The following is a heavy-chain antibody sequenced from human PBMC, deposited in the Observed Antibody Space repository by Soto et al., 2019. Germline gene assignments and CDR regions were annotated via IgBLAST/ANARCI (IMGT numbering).Heavy chain of an antibody. Sequence: QVQLQESGPGLVKPSETLSLTCTVSGGSISSYYWSWIRQPPGKGLEWIGFIFYSGSTSYNPSRKIRVTISIDTSEYQFSLKLNSVTAADTAVYYCASMIGDPVLSFDSWGQGTLVAVSS. D-gene: IGHD3-10*02. V-gene: IGHV4-59*01. J-gene: IGHJ5*01. CDR2: IFYSGST. CDR3: ASMIGDPVLSFDS. CDR1: GGSISSYY.